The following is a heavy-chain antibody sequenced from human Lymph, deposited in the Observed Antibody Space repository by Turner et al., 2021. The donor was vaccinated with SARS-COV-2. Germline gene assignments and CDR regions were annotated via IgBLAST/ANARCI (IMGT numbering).Heavy chain of an antibody. J-gene: IGHJ5*02. Sequence: QVQLVQSGAEVKQPGASVNVSCKASAYTFTNYGISWVRQAPGEGLEWMGWISGNNDNTNYAQKIQGRVTMTTDTSTSTAYMELRSLRSDDTAVYYCARSNCDWLFSPDWFDPWGQGTLVIVSS. V-gene: IGHV1-18*01. CDR1: AYTFTNYG. CDR3: ARSNCDWLFSPDWFDP. CDR2: ISGNNDNT. D-gene: IGHD3-9*01.